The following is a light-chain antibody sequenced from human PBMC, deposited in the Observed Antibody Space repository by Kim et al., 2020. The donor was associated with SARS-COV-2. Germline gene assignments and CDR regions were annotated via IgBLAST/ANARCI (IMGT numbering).Light chain of an antibody. Sequence: RVTISCIGTSSSIGAGYDVHWYQQLPGTAPKVVIFANNNRPSGVPRRFSGSKTGASASLAITGLEAEDEADYYCQSYDKSLNSVVFGTGTKVTVL. CDR3: QSYDKSLNSVV. CDR2: ANN. CDR1: SSSIGAGYD. V-gene: IGLV1-40*03. J-gene: IGLJ1*01.